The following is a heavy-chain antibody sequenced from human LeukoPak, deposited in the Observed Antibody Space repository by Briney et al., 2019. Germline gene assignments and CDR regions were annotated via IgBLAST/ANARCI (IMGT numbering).Heavy chain of an antibody. V-gene: IGHV4-4*07. CDR3: ARDPSLKSDYFDY. Sequence: PSETLSLTCTVSGGSISSYYWSWIRQPPGKGLEWIWRIYTSGSTNYNPSLKSRVTMSVDTSKNQFSLKLSSVTAADTAVYYCARDPSLKSDYFDYWGQGTLVTVSS. CDR1: GGSISSYY. J-gene: IGHJ4*02. CDR2: IYTSGST.